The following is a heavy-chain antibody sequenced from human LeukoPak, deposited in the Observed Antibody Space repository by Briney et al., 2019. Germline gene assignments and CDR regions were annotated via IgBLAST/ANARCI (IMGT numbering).Heavy chain of an antibody. D-gene: IGHD3-22*01. J-gene: IGHJ4*02. Sequence: SVKVSCKASGGTFSSYAISWVRQAPGQGLEWMGRIIPILGIANYAQKFQGRVTITADKFTSTAYMELSSLRSEDTAVYYCARDSSGYFGEVYWGQGTLVTVSS. CDR3: ARDSSGYFGEVY. CDR1: GGTFSSYA. V-gene: IGHV1-69*04. CDR2: IIPILGIA.